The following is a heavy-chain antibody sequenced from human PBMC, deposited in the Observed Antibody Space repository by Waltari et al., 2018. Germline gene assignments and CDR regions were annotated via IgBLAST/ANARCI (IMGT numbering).Heavy chain of an antibody. Sequence: QVQLVQSGAEVKKPGASVKVSCKASGYTFTGYYMHWVRPAPGQGLEWMGWINPNSGGTNYAQKFQGRVTMTRDTSISTAYMELSRLRSDDTAVYYCARVGGPSGSYLDAFDIWGQGTMVTVSS. CDR3: ARVGGPSGSYLDAFDI. CDR1: GYTFTGYY. J-gene: IGHJ3*02. D-gene: IGHD1-26*01. CDR2: INPNSGGT. V-gene: IGHV1-2*02.